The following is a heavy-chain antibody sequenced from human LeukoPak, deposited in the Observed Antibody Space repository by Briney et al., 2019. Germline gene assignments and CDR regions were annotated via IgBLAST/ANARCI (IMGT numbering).Heavy chain of an antibody. CDR1: GGSFSGYY. V-gene: IGHV4-34*01. D-gene: IGHD3-22*01. J-gene: IGHJ4*01. Sequence: SETLSLTCAVYGGSFSGYYWSWIRQPPGKGLEWIGEIYHSGGTNHNPSLKSRVTISVDTSKNQFSLKLSSVTAADTAVYYCARHYDSGLDWGHGILVTVSS. CDR2: IYHSGGT. CDR3: ARHYDSGLD.